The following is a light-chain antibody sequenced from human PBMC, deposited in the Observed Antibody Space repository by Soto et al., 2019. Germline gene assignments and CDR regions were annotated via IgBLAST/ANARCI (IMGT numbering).Light chain of an antibody. Sequence: QSALTQPASVSGSPGQSITISCTGSTTDLGAYDYVSWYQQHPGQVPKLMIYEVSDRPSGISSRFSGSKSGNTASLTISGLQTEDEADYYCSSYTSSSTLFGTGTKVTVL. CDR3: SSYTSSSTL. V-gene: IGLV2-14*01. CDR2: EVS. CDR1: TTDLGAYDY. J-gene: IGLJ1*01.